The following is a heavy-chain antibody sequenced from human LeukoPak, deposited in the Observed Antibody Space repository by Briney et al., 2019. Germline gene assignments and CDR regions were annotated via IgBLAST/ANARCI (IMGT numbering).Heavy chain of an antibody. CDR1: GFTFSSYG. V-gene: IGHV3-30*02. Sequence: PGGFLRLSCAASGFTFSSYGMHWVRQAPGKGLEWVAVIWYGGSNKYYADSVKGRFTISRDNSKNTLYLQMNSLRAEDTAVYYCAKEEGSGYSYGNYYFDYWGQGTLVTVSS. CDR2: IWYGGSNK. J-gene: IGHJ4*02. CDR3: AKEEGSGYSYGNYYFDY. D-gene: IGHD5-18*01.